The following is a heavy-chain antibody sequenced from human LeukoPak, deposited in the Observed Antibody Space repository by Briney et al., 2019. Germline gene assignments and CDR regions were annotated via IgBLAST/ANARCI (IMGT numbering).Heavy chain of an antibody. Sequence: PGGSLRLSCGASGFPFSGSGMHWVRQAPGKGLEWVAFIGYDGSNKYYAESVKDRFTISRDNSKNTLFLQMNSLRTEDTAVYHCAKKARYCSGGYCYSDVDYWGQGTPVTVSS. CDR1: GFPFSGSG. CDR2: IGYDGSNK. D-gene: IGHD2-15*01. J-gene: IGHJ4*02. CDR3: AKKARYCSGGYCYSDVDY. V-gene: IGHV3-30*02.